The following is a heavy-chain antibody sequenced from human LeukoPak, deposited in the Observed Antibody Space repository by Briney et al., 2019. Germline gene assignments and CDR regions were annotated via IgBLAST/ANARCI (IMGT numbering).Heavy chain of an antibody. J-gene: IGHJ4*02. Sequence: PGGPLRLSCAASGFTFSSYGMSWVRQAPGKGLEWVSSISSSGDSTYYADSLKGRFTISRNNVRKSLYLQMNSLRAEDTAVYYCARSSYDHVWGSHRQTFYFDYWGQGTLVTVSS. CDR1: GFTFSSYG. CDR3: ARSSYDHVWGSHRQTFYFDY. CDR2: ISSSGDST. D-gene: IGHD3-16*02. V-gene: IGHV3-21*04.